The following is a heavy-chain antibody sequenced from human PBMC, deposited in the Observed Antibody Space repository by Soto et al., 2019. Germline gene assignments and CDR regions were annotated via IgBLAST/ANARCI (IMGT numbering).Heavy chain of an antibody. V-gene: IGHV4-59*08. J-gene: IGHJ4*02. D-gene: IGHD3-22*01. Sequence: SETLSLTCTVSGGSISSYYWSWIRQPPWKGLEWIGYIYYSGSTNYNPSLKSRVTISVDTSKNQFSLKLSSVTAADTAVYYCARTYYYDSSADYDVSGYFASWGQGTLVTVSS. CDR2: IYYSGST. CDR3: ARTYYYDSSADYDVSGYFAS. CDR1: GGSISSYY.